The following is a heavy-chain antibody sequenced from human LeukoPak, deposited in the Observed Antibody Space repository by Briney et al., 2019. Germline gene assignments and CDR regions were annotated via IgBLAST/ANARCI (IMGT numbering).Heavy chain of an antibody. Sequence: SETLSLTCTVSGGSISSGGYYWSWIRQPPGRALEWVGYIFYSGSTNYNPSLKSRVTILVDTSKNQFSLKLSSVTAADTAVYYCARHGQTAMVPIDYWGQGTLVTVSS. CDR2: IFYSGST. J-gene: IGHJ4*02. CDR3: ARHGQTAMVPIDY. V-gene: IGHV4-61*08. D-gene: IGHD5-18*01. CDR1: GGSISSGGYY.